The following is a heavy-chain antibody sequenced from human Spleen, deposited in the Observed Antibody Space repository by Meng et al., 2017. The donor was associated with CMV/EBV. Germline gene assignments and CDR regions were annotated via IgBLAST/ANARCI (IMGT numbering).Heavy chain of an antibody. CDR1: GGSFSSYY. CDR2: IYYSGST. V-gene: IGHV4-30-4*08. Sequence: SETLSLTCAVYGGSFSSYYWSWIRQPPGKGLEWIGYIYYSGSTYYNPSLKNRVTISVDTSKNQFSLKLSSVTAADTAVDYCARGPGGVVITYYFDSWGQGTLVTVSS. D-gene: IGHD3-22*01. CDR3: ARGPGGVVITYYFDS. J-gene: IGHJ4*02.